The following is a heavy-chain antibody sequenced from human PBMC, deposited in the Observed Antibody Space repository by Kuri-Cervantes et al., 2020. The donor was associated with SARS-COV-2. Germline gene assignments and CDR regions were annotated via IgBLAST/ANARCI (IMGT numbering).Heavy chain of an antibody. J-gene: IGHJ6*02. CDR1: GFTFSSYG. Sequence: SLKIPCVASGFTFSSYGMHWVRQAPGKGLEWVAVISYDGSNKYYADAVKGRFTISRDNSKNTLYLQLNSLRAEDTAVYYCARDPGGDLLLQYYYGMDVWGQGTTVTVSS. CDR2: ISYDGSNK. CDR3: ARDPGGDLLLQYYYGMDV. D-gene: IGHD2-15*01. V-gene: IGHV3-30*03.